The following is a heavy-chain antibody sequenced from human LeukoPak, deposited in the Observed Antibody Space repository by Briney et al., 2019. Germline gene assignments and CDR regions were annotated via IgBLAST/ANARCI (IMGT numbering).Heavy chain of an antibody. CDR2: IIPIFGTA. CDR1: GGTFISYA. CDR3: ARGGIGDLGWNYDYYYYYMDV. Sequence: SVKVSCKASGGTFISYAISWVRQAPGQGLEWMGGIIPIFGTANYAQKFQGRVTITADESTSTAYMELSSLRSEDTAVYYCARGGIGDLGWNYDYYYYYMDVWGKGTTVTVSS. V-gene: IGHV1-69*13. D-gene: IGHD1-7*01. J-gene: IGHJ6*03.